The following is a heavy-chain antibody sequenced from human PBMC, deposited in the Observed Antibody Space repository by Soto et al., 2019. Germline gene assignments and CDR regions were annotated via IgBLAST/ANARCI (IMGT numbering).Heavy chain of an antibody. CDR3: ARGRHCTSTSCFGFPSIWFDP. Sequence: XETLSLTCTVSGRPMTGDYWGWIRQPPGKALDYIGHIYYTGSTRYNPSLTSRVTISLDTSREQVSLKLTSVTAADTAVYYCARGRHCTSTSCFGFPSIWFDPWGQGNLVTVSS. V-gene: IGHV4-59*01. J-gene: IGHJ5*02. CDR2: IYYTGST. D-gene: IGHD2-2*01. CDR1: GRPMTGDY.